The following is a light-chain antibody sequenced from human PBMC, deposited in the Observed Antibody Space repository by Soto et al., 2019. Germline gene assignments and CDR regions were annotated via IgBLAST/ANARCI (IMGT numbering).Light chain of an antibody. Sequence: EIVLTQSPATLSLSPGERATLSCRASQSIGSYLGWYQQKPGQAPRLLIYDASNRAAGIPARFSGSGSGTDFTLTISSLEPEDFAVYYCQQRSKWPLTFGGGTKVEIK. CDR3: QQRSKWPLT. J-gene: IGKJ4*01. CDR2: DAS. CDR1: QSIGSY. V-gene: IGKV3-11*01.